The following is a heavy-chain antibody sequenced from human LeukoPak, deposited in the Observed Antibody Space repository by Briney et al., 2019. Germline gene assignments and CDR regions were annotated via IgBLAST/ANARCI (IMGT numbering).Heavy chain of an antibody. D-gene: IGHD3-22*01. CDR3: ARVFYDSSGYYWPFFDY. CDR2: IYSGGST. V-gene: IGHV3-53*01. CDR1: GFTVSSNY. J-gene: IGHJ4*02. Sequence: PGGSLRLSCAASGFTVSSNYMSWVRQAPGKGLEWASVIYSGGSTYYADSVKGRFTISRDNSKNTLYLQMNSLRAEDTAVYYCARVFYDSSGYYWPFFDYWGQGTLVTVSS.